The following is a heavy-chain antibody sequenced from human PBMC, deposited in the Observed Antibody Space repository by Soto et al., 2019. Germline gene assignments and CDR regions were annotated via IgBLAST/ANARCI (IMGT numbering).Heavy chain of an antibody. V-gene: IGHV1-18*04. CDR2: ISAYNGKT. D-gene: IGHD1-7*01. J-gene: IGHJ3*01. CDR3: ARGGWNYGPGPFEL. CDR1: GYTFTNSG. Sequence: QVQLVQSGTELKTPGASVKVSCHASGYTFTNSGINWVRQAPGQGLEWMAWISAYNGKTHHAPFVQDRVTMTTDTSTRPAYIELTILRSDDTAVYYCARGGWNYGPGPFELWGQGTMVTDSS.